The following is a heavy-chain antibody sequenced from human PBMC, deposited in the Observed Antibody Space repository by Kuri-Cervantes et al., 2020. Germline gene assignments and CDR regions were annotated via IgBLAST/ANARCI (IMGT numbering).Heavy chain of an antibody. CDR2: IDWDDDE. CDR3: ARTYVIMGGYYFDY. D-gene: IGHD3-16*02. CDR1: GGSISSYY. J-gene: IGHJ4*02. V-gene: IGHV2-70*16. Sequence: TLSLTCTVSGGSISSYYWSWIRQPPGKALEWLARIDWDDDEFYSTSLKTRLTISKDTSKNQVVLTMTNMDPVDTATYYCARTYVIMGGYYFDYWGQGTLVTVSS.